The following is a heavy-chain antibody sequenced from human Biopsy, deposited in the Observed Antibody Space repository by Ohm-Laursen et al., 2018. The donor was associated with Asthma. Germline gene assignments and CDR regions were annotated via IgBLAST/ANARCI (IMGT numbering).Heavy chain of an antibody. CDR1: GDSITSGGCC. CDR2: IHHSGTS. J-gene: IGHJ6*02. CDR3: VRQSGYRSGWPKLLFVYYGMDV. Sequence: SQTLSLTWTVSGDSITSGGCCWNWIRQHPGKGLEWIGYIHHSGTSYFNPSLKSRVTISLDASKNEFSLRLTYVTAADTAQYYCVRQSGYRSGWPKLLFVYYGMDVWGPGTTVTVSS. D-gene: IGHD6-19*01. V-gene: IGHV4-31*02.